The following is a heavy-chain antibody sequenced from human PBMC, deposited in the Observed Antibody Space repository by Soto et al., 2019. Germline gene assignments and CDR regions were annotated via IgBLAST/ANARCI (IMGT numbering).Heavy chain of an antibody. CDR1: GGTFSSYA. Sequence: ASVKVSCKASGGTFSSYAISWVRQAPGQGLEWMGGIIPIFGTANYAQKFQGGVTITADESTSTAYMELSSLRSEDTAVYYGARGEGCSSTSCYNDAFDIWGQGTMVTVSS. J-gene: IGHJ3*02. CDR2: IIPIFGTA. CDR3: ARGEGCSSTSCYNDAFDI. D-gene: IGHD2-2*02. V-gene: IGHV1-69*13.